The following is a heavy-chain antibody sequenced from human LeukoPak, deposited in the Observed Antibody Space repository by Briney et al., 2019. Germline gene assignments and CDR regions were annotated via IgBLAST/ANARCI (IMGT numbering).Heavy chain of an antibody. V-gene: IGHV1-69*13. CDR3: ARHQPYSKSWFDP. Sequence: ASVKVSCKAPGGTFSSYAISWVRQAPGQGLEWMGGIIPIFGTANYAQKFQGRVTITADESTSTAYMELSSLRSEDTAVYYCARHQPYSKSWFDPWGQGTLVTVSS. J-gene: IGHJ5*02. CDR1: GGTFSSYA. D-gene: IGHD4-11*01. CDR2: IIPIFGTA.